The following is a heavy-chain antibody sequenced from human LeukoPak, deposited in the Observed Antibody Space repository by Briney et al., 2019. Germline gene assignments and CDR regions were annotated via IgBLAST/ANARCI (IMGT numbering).Heavy chain of an antibody. CDR2: IYYSGST. CDR1: GGSISSASNY. J-gene: IGHJ4*02. D-gene: IGHD4-17*01. V-gene: IGHV4-39*07. Sequence: SETLSLTCAVSGGSISSASNYWGWLRQPPGKGLEWIGTIYYSGSTYYNPSLKSRVTMSVDTSKNQFSLKLSSVTAADTAVCYCAARARDSDYGDYESLDYWGQGTLVTVSS. CDR3: AARARDSDYGDYESLDY.